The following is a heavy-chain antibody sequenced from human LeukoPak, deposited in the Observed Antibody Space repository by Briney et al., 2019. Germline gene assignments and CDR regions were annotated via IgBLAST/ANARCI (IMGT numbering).Heavy chain of an antibody. J-gene: IGHJ3*02. V-gene: IGHV3-30*07. CDR1: GFTFSNYA. D-gene: IGHD6-6*01. Sequence: GGSLRLSCAASGFTFSNYAMHWVRQAPGKGLEWVAIISYDGINKYYTDSVKGRSTISRDNSKNTLYLQMNSLRAEDTAVYYCARSSSSTVAAFDIWGQGTMVTVSS. CDR2: ISYDGINK. CDR3: ARSSSSTVAAFDI.